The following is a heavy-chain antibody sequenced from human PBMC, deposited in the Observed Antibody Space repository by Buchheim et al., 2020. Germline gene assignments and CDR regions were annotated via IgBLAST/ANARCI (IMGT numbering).Heavy chain of an antibody. J-gene: IGHJ6*02. CDR3: ARDPYSSGWYNLYYYYGMDV. CDR1: GGSFSGSY. CDR2: INHSGST. Sequence: QVQLQQWGAGLLKPSETLSLTCAVYGGSFSGSYWSWIRQPPGKGLEWIGEINHSGSTNYNPSPKSRVTISVDTSMNQFSLKLSSVTAADTAVYYCARDPYSSGWYNLYYYYGMDVWGQGTT. D-gene: IGHD6-19*01. V-gene: IGHV4-34*01.